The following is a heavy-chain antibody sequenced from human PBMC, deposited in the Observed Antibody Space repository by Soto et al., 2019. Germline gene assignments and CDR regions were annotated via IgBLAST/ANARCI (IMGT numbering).Heavy chain of an antibody. CDR3: ARELTHDYSNYDQLDV. V-gene: IGHV3-33*01. Sequence: PGGSLRLSCAASGFTFSSYGMHWVRQAPGKGLEWVAVIWYDGSNKYFADSVKGRFIISRDNSKNTLYLQMNSLRAEDTAVYYCARELTHDYSNYDQLDVWGKGTTVTVSS. D-gene: IGHD4-4*01. CDR2: IWYDGSNK. CDR1: GFTFSSYG. J-gene: IGHJ6*04.